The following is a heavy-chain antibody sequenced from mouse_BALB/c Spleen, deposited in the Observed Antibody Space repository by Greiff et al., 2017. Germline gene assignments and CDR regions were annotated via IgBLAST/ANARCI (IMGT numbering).Heavy chain of an antibody. V-gene: IGHV1S81*02. J-gene: IGHJ3*01. CDR2: INPSNGRT. CDR3: ASYGSSYSWFAY. D-gene: IGHD1-1*01. CDR1: GYTFTSYW. Sequence: QVKLQQPGAELVKPGASVKLSCKASGYTFTSYWMHWVKQRPGQGLEWIGEINPSNGRTNYNEKFKSKATLTVDKSSSTAYMQLSSLTSEDSAVYYCASYGSSYSWFAYWGQGTLVTVSA.